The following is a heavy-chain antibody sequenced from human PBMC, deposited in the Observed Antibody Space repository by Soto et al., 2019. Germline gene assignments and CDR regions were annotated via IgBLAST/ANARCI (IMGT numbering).Heavy chain of an antibody. D-gene: IGHD3-22*01. J-gene: IGHJ5*01. CDR2: INHSGRV. CDR1: GVSFSGHS. V-gene: IGHV4-34*01. CDR3: STRAYDTNGYYRFDP. Sequence: SDTLSLTCGAYGVSFSGHSWTWIRQSPGKGLEWIGDINHSGRVNYSPSLKSRVTISLDTSKNQFSLTLSAVSAADTAMYYCSTRAYDTNGYYRFDPWGQGTLVTVSS.